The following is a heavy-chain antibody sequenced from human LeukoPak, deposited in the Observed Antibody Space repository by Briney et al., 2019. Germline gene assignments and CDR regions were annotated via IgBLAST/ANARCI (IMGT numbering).Heavy chain of an antibody. J-gene: IGHJ6*03. CDR2: ISYDGSNK. V-gene: IGHV3-30*01. D-gene: IGHD3-22*01. Sequence: GGSLRLSCAASGFTFSSYAMPWVRQAPGKGLEWGAVISYDGSNKYYADSVKGRFTISRDNSKNTLYLQMNSLRAEDTAVYYCARDVIGGYYCMDVWGKGTTVTVSS. CDR3: ARDVIGGYYCMDV. CDR1: GFTFSSYA.